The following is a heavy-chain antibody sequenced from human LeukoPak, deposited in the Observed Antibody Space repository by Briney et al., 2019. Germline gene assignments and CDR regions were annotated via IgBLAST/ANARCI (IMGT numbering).Heavy chain of an antibody. D-gene: IGHD2-2*01. CDR1: GGSFSGYY. V-gene: IGHV4-34*01. CDR3: ARQDIVVVPADAFDI. J-gene: IGHJ3*02. Sequence: SETLSLTCAVYGGSFSGYYWSWIRQPPGKGLEWIGEINHSGSTNYNPSLKSRVTISVDTSKNQFSLKLSSVTAADTAVYHCARQDIVVVPADAFDIWGQGTMVTVSS. CDR2: INHSGST.